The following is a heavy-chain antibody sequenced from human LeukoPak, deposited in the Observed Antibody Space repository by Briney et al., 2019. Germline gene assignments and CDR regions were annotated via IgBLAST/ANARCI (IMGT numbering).Heavy chain of an antibody. CDR2: ISYDASYK. CDR3: AKDLIVSGTATILDY. D-gene: IGHD5-24*01. J-gene: IGHJ4*02. CDR1: GFTFSNYG. V-gene: IGHV3-30*18. Sequence: GGSLRLSCAASGFTFSNYGMHWGRQAPGKGLEWVAVISYDASYKNYADSVKGRFTISRDNSKNTVYLQMNSLRAEDTAVYYCAKDLIVSGTATILDYWGQGTLVTVSS.